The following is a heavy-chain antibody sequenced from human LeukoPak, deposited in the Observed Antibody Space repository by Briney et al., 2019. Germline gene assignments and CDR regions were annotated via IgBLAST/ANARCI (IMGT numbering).Heavy chain of an antibody. D-gene: IGHD5-12*01. V-gene: IGHV3-9*03. CDR3: AKAGSGYDRRAFDY. CDR1: GFTFDDYA. CDR2: ISWNSGSI. J-gene: IGHJ4*02. Sequence: PGGSLRLSCAASGFTFDDYAMHWVRQAPGRGPEWVSGISWNSGSIVYADSVKGRFTISRDNAKNSLYLQMNSLRAEDMALYYCAKAGSGYDRRAFDYWGQGTLVTVSS.